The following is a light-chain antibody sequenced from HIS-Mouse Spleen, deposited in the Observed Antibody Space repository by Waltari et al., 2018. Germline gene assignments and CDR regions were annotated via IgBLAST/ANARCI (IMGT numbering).Light chain of an antibody. Sequence: EIVMTQSPATLSVSTGERATLSCRASQSVSSNLAWYQQKPGQAPRRLIYGASTRATGIPARFSGSGSGTEFTLTISSLQSEDFAVYYCQQYNNWPLTFGGGTKVEIK. CDR3: QQYNNWPLT. V-gene: IGKV3-15*01. J-gene: IGKJ4*01. CDR1: QSVSSN. CDR2: GAS.